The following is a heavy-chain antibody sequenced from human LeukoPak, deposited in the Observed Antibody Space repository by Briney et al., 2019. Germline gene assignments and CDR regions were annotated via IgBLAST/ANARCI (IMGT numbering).Heavy chain of an antibody. CDR3: ARGTYYDYVWGSCRYNFDY. J-gene: IGHJ4*02. CDR2: IYHSGST. CDR1: GYSISSGYY. Sequence: TSETLSLTCTVSGYSISSGYYWGWIRQPPGKGLEWIGSIYHSGSTYYNPSLKSRVTISVDTSKNQFPLKLSSVTAADTAVYYCARGTYYDYVWGSCRYNFDYWGQGTLVTVSS. V-gene: IGHV4-38-2*02. D-gene: IGHD3-16*02.